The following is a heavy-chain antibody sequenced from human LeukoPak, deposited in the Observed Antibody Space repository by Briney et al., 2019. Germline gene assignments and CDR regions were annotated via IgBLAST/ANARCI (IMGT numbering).Heavy chain of an antibody. CDR2: IYPGDSDT. Sequence: GESLKISCKGSGYSFTNYWIGWVRQMPGKGLEWMGIIYPGDSDTRYSPSFQGQVTISADKSISTAYLQWSSLKASDTAMYYCARLSSTTVTTSEGMDVWGQGTTVTVSS. V-gene: IGHV5-51*01. CDR1: GYSFTNYW. J-gene: IGHJ6*02. CDR3: ARLSSTTVTTSEGMDV. D-gene: IGHD4-11*01.